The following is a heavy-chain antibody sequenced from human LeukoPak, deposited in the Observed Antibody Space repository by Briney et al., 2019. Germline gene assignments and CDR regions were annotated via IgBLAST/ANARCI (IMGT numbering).Heavy chain of an antibody. J-gene: IGHJ4*02. CDR3: ARTVTGSTLPPKY. CDR2: ISGDNGNT. D-gene: IGHD1-7*01. CDR1: GYTFTSYG. Sequence: ASVKVSRKTSGYTFTSYGISWVRQAPGQGLEWMGWISGDNGNTKYAQKLQGRVTMTTDTSTSTAYMELRSLRSDDTAVYYCARTVTGSTLPPKYWGQGTLVTVSS. V-gene: IGHV1-18*01.